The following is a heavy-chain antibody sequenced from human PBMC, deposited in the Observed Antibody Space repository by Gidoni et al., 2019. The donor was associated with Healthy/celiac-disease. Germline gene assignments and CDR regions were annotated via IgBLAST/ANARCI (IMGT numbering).Heavy chain of an antibody. CDR2: IYHSGST. CDR1: GGSISSSNW. CDR3: ARMKRGYGSGSRSYYFDY. Sequence: QVQLQESGPGLVKPSGTLSLTCAVSGGSISSSNWWSWVRQPPGKGLEWIGEIYHSGSTNYNPSLNSRVTISVDKSKNQFSLKLSSVTAADTAVYYCARMKRGYGSGSRSYYFDYWGQGTLVTVSS. J-gene: IGHJ4*02. V-gene: IGHV4-4*02. D-gene: IGHD3-10*01.